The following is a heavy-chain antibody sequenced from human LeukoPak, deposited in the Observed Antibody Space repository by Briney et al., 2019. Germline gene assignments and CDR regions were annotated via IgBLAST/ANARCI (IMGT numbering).Heavy chain of an antibody. J-gene: IGHJ4*02. CDR1: GGTFSSYA. CDR2: IIPIFGIA. Sequence: SVKVSCKASGGTFSSYAISWVRQAPGQGLEWMGRIIPIFGIANYAQKFQGRVTITADKSTSTAYMELSSLRSEDTAVYYCARVSGSVTNYDSSDYWGQGTLVTVSS. CDR3: ARVSGSVTNYDSSDY. D-gene: IGHD3-22*01. V-gene: IGHV1-69*04.